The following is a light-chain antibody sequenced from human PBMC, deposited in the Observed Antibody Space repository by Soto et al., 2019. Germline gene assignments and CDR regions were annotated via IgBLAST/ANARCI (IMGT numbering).Light chain of an antibody. CDR1: QGIRND. CDR3: IQYNTYPRT. V-gene: IGKV1-17*01. Sequence: DIQMTQSPSSLSASVEDRVTITCRASQGIRNDLGWYQQKPGKAPKRLIYGASTLQSGVPSRFSGSGSGTALTLKISSLQPEDFATYYCIQYNTYPRTFGQGTKVEIK. CDR2: GAS. J-gene: IGKJ1*01.